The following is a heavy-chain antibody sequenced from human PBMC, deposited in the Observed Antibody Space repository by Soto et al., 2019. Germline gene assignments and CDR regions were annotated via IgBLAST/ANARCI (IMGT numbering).Heavy chain of an antibody. CDR2: ISGSGGST. CDR1: GFTFSSYA. CDR3: AKDLAGSGWYLY. J-gene: IGHJ4*02. Sequence: EVQLLESGGGLVQPGGSLRLSCAASGFTFSSYAMSWVRQAPGKGLGWVSAISGSGGSTYYADSVKGRFTISRDNSKNTLYLQMNSLRAEDTAVYYCAKDLAGSGWYLYWGQGTLVTVSS. V-gene: IGHV3-23*01. D-gene: IGHD6-19*01.